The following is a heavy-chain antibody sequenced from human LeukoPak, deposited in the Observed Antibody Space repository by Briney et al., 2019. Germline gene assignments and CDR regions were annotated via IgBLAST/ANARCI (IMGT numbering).Heavy chain of an antibody. CDR2: IYYSGST. V-gene: IGHV4-39*07. CDR1: GGSISSSSYY. Sequence: SETLSLTCTVSGGSISSSSYYWGWIRQPPGKGLEWIGSIYYSGSTNYNPSLKSRVTISVDTSKNQFSLKLSSVTAADTAVYYCARTPTDYDFWSGYYYAFDIWGQGTMVTVSS. D-gene: IGHD3-3*01. J-gene: IGHJ3*02. CDR3: ARTPTDYDFWSGYYYAFDI.